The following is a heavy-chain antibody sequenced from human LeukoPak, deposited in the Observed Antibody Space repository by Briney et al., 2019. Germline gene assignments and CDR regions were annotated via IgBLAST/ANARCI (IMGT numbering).Heavy chain of an antibody. CDR1: GGSISSYY. CDR3: ARGSTARTAFDY. Sequence: PSETLSLTCTVSGGSISSYYWSWIRQPPGKGLEWIGYNYYSGSTNYNPSLKSRVTISVDTSKNQFSLKLSSVTAADTAVYYCARGSTARTAFDYWGQGTLVTVSS. D-gene: IGHD6-25*01. J-gene: IGHJ4*02. V-gene: IGHV4-59*01. CDR2: NYYSGST.